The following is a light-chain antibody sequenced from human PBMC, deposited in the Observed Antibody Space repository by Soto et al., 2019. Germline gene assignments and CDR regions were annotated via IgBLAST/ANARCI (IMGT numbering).Light chain of an antibody. Sequence: QSVLTQPPSVSGAPGQRVTISCTGSSSNIGAGYDVHWYQQLPGTAPKLLIYGNSNRPSGVPDRFSGSKSGTSASLAITGLQAEDEADYYCQSLEVFGNGTKVXXL. CDR1: SSNIGAGYD. CDR3: QSLEV. CDR2: GNS. J-gene: IGLJ1*01. V-gene: IGLV1-40*01.